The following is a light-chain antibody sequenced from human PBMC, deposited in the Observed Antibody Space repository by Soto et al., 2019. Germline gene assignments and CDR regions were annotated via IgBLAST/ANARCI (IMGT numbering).Light chain of an antibody. CDR1: QSVNSY. V-gene: IGKV3-11*01. Sequence: EIVLTQSPATLSLSPGDRATLSCRASQSVNSYLAWYQQKPGQAPRLLIYDASNRATGIPARFSSSGSGKDFALTISSLEPEDFAVYYCHQRSNWLSTFGGGTKVEIK. CDR2: DAS. J-gene: IGKJ4*01. CDR3: HQRSNWLST.